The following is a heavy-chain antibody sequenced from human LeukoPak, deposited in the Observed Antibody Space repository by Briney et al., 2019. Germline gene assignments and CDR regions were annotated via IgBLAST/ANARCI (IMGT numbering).Heavy chain of an antibody. V-gene: IGHV3-23*01. CDR2: ISGSGGST. D-gene: IGHD6-19*01. J-gene: IGHJ5*02. CDR1: GFTFSSYA. Sequence: GGSLTLSCAASGFTFSSYAMSWVRQVPGKGLEWVSAISGSGGSTYYADSVKGRFTISRDNSKNTLYLQMNSLRAEDTAVYYCAKASSLYSSGWYSRAWGQGTLVTVSS. CDR3: AKASSLYSSGWYSRA.